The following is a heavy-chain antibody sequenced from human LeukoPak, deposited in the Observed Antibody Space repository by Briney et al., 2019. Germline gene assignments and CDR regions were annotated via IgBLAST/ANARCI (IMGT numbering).Heavy chain of an antibody. CDR3: ARVRGGYSLDY. CDR2: IKQDGSEK. V-gene: IGHV3-7*01. CDR1: GFTFSNYW. J-gene: IGHJ4*02. D-gene: IGHD3-10*01. Sequence: GGSLRLSCTASGFTFSNYWMSWVRQAPGRGLEWVANIKQDGSEKYYVDSVKGRFTISRDNAKNSLYLQMNSLRAEDTAVYYCARVRGGYSLDYWGQGTLVTVSS.